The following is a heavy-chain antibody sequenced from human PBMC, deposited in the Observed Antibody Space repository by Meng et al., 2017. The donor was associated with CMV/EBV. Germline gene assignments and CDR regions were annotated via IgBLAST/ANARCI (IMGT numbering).Heavy chain of an antibody. Sequence: ASVKVSCKASGYTFTGYYMHWVRQAPGQGLEWMGWINPNSGGTNYAQKFQGRVTMTRDTSISTAYMELSRLRSDDTAVYYCARASSGYGSAFDIWVQGTMVTVSS. CDR1: GYTFTGYY. J-gene: IGHJ3*02. V-gene: IGHV1-2*02. D-gene: IGHD3-22*01. CDR2: INPNSGGT. CDR3: ARASSGYGSAFDI.